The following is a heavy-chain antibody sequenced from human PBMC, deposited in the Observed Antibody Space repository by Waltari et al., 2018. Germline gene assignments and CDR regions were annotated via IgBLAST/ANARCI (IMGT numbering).Heavy chain of an antibody. CDR2: ISSSSSYI. CDR3: ARDQVGDYYGMDV. Sequence: EVQLVESGGDLVKPGGSLRLSCAASGFTFSSYSMNWVRQAPGKGLEWVSSISSSSSYIYYADSVKGRFTISRDNAKNSLYLQMNSLRAEDTAVYYCARDQVGDYYGMDVWGQGTTVTVSS. J-gene: IGHJ6*02. D-gene: IGHD2-15*01. CDR1: GFTFSSYS. V-gene: IGHV3-21*01.